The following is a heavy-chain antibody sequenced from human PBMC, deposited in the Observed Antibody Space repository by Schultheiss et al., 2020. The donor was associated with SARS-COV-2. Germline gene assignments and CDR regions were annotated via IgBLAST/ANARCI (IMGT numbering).Heavy chain of an antibody. V-gene: IGHV4-61*01. Sequence: SETLSLTCTVSGGSVSSGSYYWSWIRQPPGKGLEWIGYIYYSGSTNYNPSLKSRVTISVDTSKNQFSLKLSSVTAADTAIYYCARADMDTAMVTFDFWGQGTLVTVSS. D-gene: IGHD5-18*01. CDR3: ARADMDTAMVTFDF. CDR1: GGSVSSGSYY. J-gene: IGHJ4*02. CDR2: IYYSGST.